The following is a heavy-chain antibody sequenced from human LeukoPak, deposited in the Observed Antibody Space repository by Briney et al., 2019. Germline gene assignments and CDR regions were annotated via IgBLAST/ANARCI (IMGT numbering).Heavy chain of an antibody. CDR1: GFRFSSYE. Sequence: PGGSLRLSCAASGFRFSSYEMNWVSQAPGTGLEWVSHISSSGSIIFYADSVKGRFTVSRDNAKNSLYLQMNSLRAEDTSVYYCAGRLSSDYYYMDVWGKGTTVTVSS. CDR2: ISSSGSII. J-gene: IGHJ6*03. CDR3: AGRLSSDYYYMDV. V-gene: IGHV3-48*03.